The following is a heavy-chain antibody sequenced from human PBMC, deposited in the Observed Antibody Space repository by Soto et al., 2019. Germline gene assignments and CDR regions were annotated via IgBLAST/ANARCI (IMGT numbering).Heavy chain of an antibody. D-gene: IGHD6-13*01. Sequence: QVQLVQSGAEVKKPGASVKVSCKASGYTFTSYAMHWVRQAPGQRLEWMGWINAGNGNTKYSQKFQGRVTITRDTSASTAYRELSSLRSEDTAVYYCARVGAGIAAALPYWGQGTLVTVSS. CDR1: GYTFTSYA. CDR2: INAGNGNT. V-gene: IGHV1-3*01. CDR3: ARVGAGIAAALPY. J-gene: IGHJ4*02.